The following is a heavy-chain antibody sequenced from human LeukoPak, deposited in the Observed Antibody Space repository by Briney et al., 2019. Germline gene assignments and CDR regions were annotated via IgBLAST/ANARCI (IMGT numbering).Heavy chain of an antibody. D-gene: IGHD1-20*01. CDR2: ISSSSSYI. V-gene: IGHV3-21*01. J-gene: IGHJ4*02. Sequence: PGGSLRLSCAASGFTFSSYWMSWVRQAPGKGLEWASSISSSSSYIYYADSVKGRFTISRDNAKNSLYLQTNSLRAEDTAVYYCARDPNSADITGTVNDYWGQGTLVTVSS. CDR3: ARDPNSADITGTVNDY. CDR1: GFTFSSYW.